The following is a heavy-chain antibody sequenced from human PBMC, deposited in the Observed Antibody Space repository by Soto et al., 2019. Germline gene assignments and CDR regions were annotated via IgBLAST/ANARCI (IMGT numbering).Heavy chain of an antibody. J-gene: IGHJ6*02. CDR2: MSSNGNYI. D-gene: IGHD4-17*01. CDR1: GFTFGTFS. V-gene: IGHV3-21*01. CDR3: ARDLYGDYAPSYNMDV. Sequence: GSLKLFCATFGFTFGTFSLKWVRPASREGLEWVSSMSSNGNYIYYADSVKGRFTISRDYAKNSLFLQMNSLRAEDSAVYYCARDLYGDYAPSYNMDVWGQGTTVTVSS.